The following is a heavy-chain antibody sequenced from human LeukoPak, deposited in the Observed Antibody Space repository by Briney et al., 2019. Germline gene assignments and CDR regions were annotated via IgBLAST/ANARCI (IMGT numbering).Heavy chain of an antibody. CDR3: GKTTAGYSSGQKPAWPVDY. CDR2: IFGSGGSP. CDR1: GFTFGSYA. V-gene: IGHV3-23*01. D-gene: IGHD5-18*01. Sequence: GGSLRLSCEASGFTFGSYAMYWVRQAPGKGLEWIAGIFGSGGSPHYADSVKGRFTISRDNSKNTVYLEINSLRAEDTAVYYCGKTTAGYSSGQKPAWPVDYWGQGTLVTVSS. J-gene: IGHJ4*02.